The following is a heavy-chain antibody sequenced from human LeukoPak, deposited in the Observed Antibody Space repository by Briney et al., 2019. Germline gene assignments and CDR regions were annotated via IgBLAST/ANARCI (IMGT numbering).Heavy chain of an antibody. CDR1: GFTFSSYW. CDR3: ARDRDGSGSLYDY. Sequence: GGSLGLSCAASGFTFSSYWMSWVRQAPGKGLEWVANIKQDGSEKYYVDSVKGRFTISRDNAKNSLYLQMNSLRAEDTAVYYCARDRDGSGSLYDYWGQGTLVTVSS. CDR2: IKQDGSEK. J-gene: IGHJ4*02. V-gene: IGHV3-7*01. D-gene: IGHD3-10*01.